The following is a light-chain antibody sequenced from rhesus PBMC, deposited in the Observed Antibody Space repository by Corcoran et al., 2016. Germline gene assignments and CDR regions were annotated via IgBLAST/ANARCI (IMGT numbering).Light chain of an antibody. V-gene: IGKV1S12*01. CDR3: QHYYDNPFT. Sequence: DIQMTQSPTALSASVGDRVTISCRARQNIYDNLAWYQQKPGKAPKFLIYGASSLQTGIPSRFCGSGSGTDFTLTISSLQPEDAASYYCQHYYDNPFTFGPGTKLDIK. CDR1: QNIYDN. CDR2: GAS. J-gene: IGKJ3*01.